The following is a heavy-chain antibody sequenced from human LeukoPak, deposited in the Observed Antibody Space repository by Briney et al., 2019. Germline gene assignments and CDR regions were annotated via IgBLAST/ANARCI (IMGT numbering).Heavy chain of an antibody. CDR1: GGSISSYY. J-gene: IGHJ3*02. D-gene: IGHD1-26*01. Sequence: SETLSLTCTVSGGSISSYYWSWIRQPPGKGLEWIGYIYYSGSTTYNPSLKSRVTISVDTSKNQFSLKLSSVTAADTAVYFCATNRAGTYDRPFDIWGQGTMVTVSS. V-gene: IGHV4-59*12. CDR3: ATNRAGTYDRPFDI. CDR2: IYYSGST.